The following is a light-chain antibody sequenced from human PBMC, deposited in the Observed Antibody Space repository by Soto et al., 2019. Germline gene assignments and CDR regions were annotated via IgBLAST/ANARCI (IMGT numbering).Light chain of an antibody. CDR1: SSNVGAGYD. CDR3: QSYDSSLSGPYV. V-gene: IGLV1-40*01. CDR2: GNS. J-gene: IGLJ1*01. Sequence: QSVVTQPPSVSGAPGQRVTISCTGISSNVGAGYDVHWYQQLPGTAPKLLIYGNSNRPSGVPDRFSGSKSGTSASLAITGLQAEDEADYYCQSYDSSLSGPYVFGTGTKVTVL.